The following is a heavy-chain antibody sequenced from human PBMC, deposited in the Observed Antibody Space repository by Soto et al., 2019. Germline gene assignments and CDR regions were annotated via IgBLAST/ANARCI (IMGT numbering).Heavy chain of an antibody. CDR1: GGSISSYY. J-gene: IGHJ2*01. CDR2: IYYSGST. CDR3: ARFKWYFDL. Sequence: SETLSRTCTVAGGSISSYYLSWIRQPPGKGLEWIGYIYYSGSTNDNPSLKSRVTISVETSKNQFSLKLSSVPAADTAVYYCARFKWYFDLWGRGTLVT. V-gene: IGHV4-59*08.